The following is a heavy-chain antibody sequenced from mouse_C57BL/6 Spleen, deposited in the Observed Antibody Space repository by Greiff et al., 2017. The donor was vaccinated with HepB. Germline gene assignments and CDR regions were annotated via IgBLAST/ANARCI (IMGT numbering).Heavy chain of an antibody. Sequence: QVQLQQSGAELARPGASVKMSCKASGYTFTSYTMHWVKQRPGQGLEWIGYINPSSGYTKYNQKFKDKATLTADKSSSTAYMQLSSLTSEDSAVYYCARDSNYDDFDYWGQGTTLTVSS. CDR2: INPSSGYT. D-gene: IGHD2-5*01. J-gene: IGHJ2*01. V-gene: IGHV1-4*01. CDR3: ARDSNYDDFDY. CDR1: GYTFTSYT.